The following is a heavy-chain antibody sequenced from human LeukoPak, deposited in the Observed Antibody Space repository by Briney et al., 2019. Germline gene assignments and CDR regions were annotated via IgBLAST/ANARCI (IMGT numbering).Heavy chain of an antibody. CDR1: GGSISSYY. CDR2: IYYSGST. J-gene: IGHJ4*02. D-gene: IGHD5-18*01. CDR3: ARARGYSYGPDY. V-gene: IGHV4-59*01. Sequence: SETLSLTCTVSGGSISSYYWSWIRQPPGKGLEWIGHIYYSGSTNYNPSLKSRVTISVDTSKNQFSLKLSSVTAADTAVYYCARARGYSYGPDYWGQGTLVTVSS.